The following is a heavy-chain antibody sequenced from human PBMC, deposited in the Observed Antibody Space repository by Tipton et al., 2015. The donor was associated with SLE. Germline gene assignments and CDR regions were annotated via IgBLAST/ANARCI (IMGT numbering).Heavy chain of an antibody. J-gene: IGHJ4*02. Sequence: SLRLSCAASGFTFSDYYMSWIRQAPGKGLEWVSYISSSASTIYYADSVKGRFTVSRDNAKNSLYLQMNSLRAEDTAVYYCARDHRIYYDSSGFPLNYYWGQGTLVTVSS. CDR2: ISSSASTI. CDR3: ARDHRIYYDSSGFPLNYY. V-gene: IGHV3-11*04. D-gene: IGHD3-22*01. CDR1: GFTFSDYY.